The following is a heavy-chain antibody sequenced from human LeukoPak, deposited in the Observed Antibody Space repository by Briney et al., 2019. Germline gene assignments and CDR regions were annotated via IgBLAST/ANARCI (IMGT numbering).Heavy chain of an antibody. CDR2: IYTSGIT. CDR1: GGSISSGSYY. CDR3: AREAYSGSYHFDY. Sequence: SGTLSLTCTVSGGSISSGSYYCTWIRQPAGKGLEWIGRIYTSGITNYNPSLKSRVTISVDTSKNQFSLKLSSVTAADTAVYYCAREAYSGSYHFDYWGQGTLVTVSS. D-gene: IGHD1-26*01. J-gene: IGHJ4*02. V-gene: IGHV4-61*02.